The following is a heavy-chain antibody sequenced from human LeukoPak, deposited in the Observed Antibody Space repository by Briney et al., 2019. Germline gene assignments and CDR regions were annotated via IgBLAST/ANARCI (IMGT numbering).Heavy chain of an antibody. CDR2: TNSDGSEG. Sequence: GGSLRLSCSASGFTFSTYWMSWVRQAPGKGLEWVASTNSDGSEGYYADVVKGRFTISRDNAKNSLYLQINSLRAEDTAVYYCARSSYSSSSSVWGQGTMVTVSS. CDR1: GFTFSTYW. J-gene: IGHJ3*01. CDR3: ARSSYSSSSSV. V-gene: IGHV3-7*03. D-gene: IGHD6-6*01.